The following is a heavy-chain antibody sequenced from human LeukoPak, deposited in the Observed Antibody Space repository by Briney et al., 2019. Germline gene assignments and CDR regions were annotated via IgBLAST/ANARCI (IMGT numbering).Heavy chain of an antibody. J-gene: IGHJ3*02. D-gene: IGHD3-16*01. CDR1: GFTFSDYY. V-gene: IGHV3-11*01. CDR3: ARHYGNAFDI. Sequence: GGSLRLSCAASGFTFSDYYMSWIRQAPGKGLEWVSYISHRVSDVQYADSVKGRFTISRDNARNSLYLQMNGLRAEDTAVYYCARHYGNAFDIWGQGTMVTVSS. CDR2: ISHRVSDV.